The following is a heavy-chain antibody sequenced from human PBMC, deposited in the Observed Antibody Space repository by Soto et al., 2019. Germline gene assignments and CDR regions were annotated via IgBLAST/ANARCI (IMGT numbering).Heavy chain of an antibody. CDR1: GASISGFY. D-gene: IGHD1-26*01. CDR3: VRDGAKTLRDWFDP. Sequence: PSETLSLTCTVSGASISGFYWSWIRKSAGKGLEWIGRIYATGTTDYNPSLKSRVMMSVDTSKKQFSLKLRSVTAADTAVYYCVRDGAKTLRDWFDPWGQGISVTVSS. V-gene: IGHV4-4*07. J-gene: IGHJ5*02. CDR2: IYATGTT.